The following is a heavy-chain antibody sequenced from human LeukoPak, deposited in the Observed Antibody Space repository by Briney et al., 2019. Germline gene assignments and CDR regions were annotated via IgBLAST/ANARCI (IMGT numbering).Heavy chain of an antibody. CDR2: ISAYNGNT. D-gene: IGHD3-9*01. Sequence: ASVKVSCKASGYTFTSYGISWVRQAPGQGLEWMGWISAYNGNTNYAQKLQGRVTMTTDTSTSTAYMELRSLRSDDTAVYYCARSSYDILTGYYTEFDHWGQGTLVTVSS. CDR3: ARSSYDILTGYYTEFDH. CDR1: GYTFTSYG. V-gene: IGHV1-18*01. J-gene: IGHJ4*02.